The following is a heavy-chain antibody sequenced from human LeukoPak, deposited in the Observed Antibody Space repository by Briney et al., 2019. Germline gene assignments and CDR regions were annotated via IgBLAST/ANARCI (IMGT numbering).Heavy chain of an antibody. J-gene: IGHJ2*01. D-gene: IGHD3-10*01. CDR1: GGSITSSYYI. CDR3: ARQGVVPNKAGWYFDL. V-gene: IGHV4-39*01. CDR2: FYHSGTI. Sequence: SETLSLTCIVSGGSITSSYYIWGWIRPPPGKGLVWIGGFYHSGTIFYSPSLGSRVAISIDTSKNQFSLRLLSVTAADTAVYYCARQGVVPNKAGWYFDLWGRGTLVTVSS.